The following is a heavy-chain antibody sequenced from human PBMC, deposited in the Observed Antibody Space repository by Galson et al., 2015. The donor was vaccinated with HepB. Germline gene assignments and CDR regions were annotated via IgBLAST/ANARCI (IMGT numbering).Heavy chain of an antibody. CDR2: FDPEDGET. Sequence: SVKVSCKASGYNFNNYGISWVRQAPGQGLEWMGGFDPEDGETIYAQKFQGRVTMTEDTSTDTAYMELSSLRSEDTAVYYCATGRGMITFGGVPANWFDPWGQGTLVTVSS. CDR3: ATGRGMITFGGVPANWFDP. V-gene: IGHV1-24*01. J-gene: IGHJ5*02. D-gene: IGHD3-16*01. CDR1: GYNFNNYG.